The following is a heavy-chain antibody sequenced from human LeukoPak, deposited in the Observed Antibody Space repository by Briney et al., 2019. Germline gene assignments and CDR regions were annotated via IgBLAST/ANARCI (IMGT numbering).Heavy chain of an antibody. Sequence: PGGSLRLSCAASGFTFSSYAMSWVRQAPGKGLEWVSAISGSGGGTYYADSVKGRFTISRDNSKNTLYLQMNSLRAEDTAVYYCAKQILSPNYYYYGMDVWGQGTTVTVSS. V-gene: IGHV3-23*01. CDR2: ISGSGGGT. J-gene: IGHJ6*02. CDR3: AKQILSPNYYYYGMDV. D-gene: IGHD2-15*01. CDR1: GFTFSSYA.